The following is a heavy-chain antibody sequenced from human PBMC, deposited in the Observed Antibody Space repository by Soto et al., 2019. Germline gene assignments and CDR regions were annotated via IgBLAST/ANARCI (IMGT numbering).Heavy chain of an antibody. CDR3: ARPRRRVSYYDSSGYEYFDY. Sequence: PGGSLRLSCAASGFTFSSYSMNWVRQAPGKGLEWVSYISSSSSTIYYADSVKGRFTISRDNAKNSLYLQMNSLRDEDTAVYYCARPRRRVSYYDSSGYEYFDYWGQGTLVTVSS. CDR2: ISSSSSTI. CDR1: GFTFSSYS. J-gene: IGHJ4*02. V-gene: IGHV3-48*02. D-gene: IGHD3-22*01.